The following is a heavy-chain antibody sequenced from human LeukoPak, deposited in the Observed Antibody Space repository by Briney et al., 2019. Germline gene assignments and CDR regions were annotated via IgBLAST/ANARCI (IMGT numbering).Heavy chain of an antibody. D-gene: IGHD3-9*01. CDR3: AANVLRYFDWFGDAFDI. V-gene: IGHV4-59*01. CDR1: GGSISSYY. Sequence: SETLSLTCTVSGGSISSYYWSWIRQPPGKGLEWIGYIYYSGSTNYNPSLKSRVTISVDTSKNRFSLKLSSVTAADTAVYYCAANVLRYFDWFGDAFDIWGQGTMVTVSS. J-gene: IGHJ3*02. CDR2: IYYSGST.